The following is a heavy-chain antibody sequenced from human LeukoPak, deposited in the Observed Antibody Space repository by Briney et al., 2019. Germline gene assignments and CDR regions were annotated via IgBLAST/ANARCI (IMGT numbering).Heavy chain of an antibody. CDR2: IYTSGST. D-gene: IGHD3-3*01. CDR3: AKTLYDFWSGYYGPFDY. Sequence: SETLSLTCTVSGGSISSYYWSWIRQPAGKGLEWIGRIYTSGSTNYNPSLKSRVTMSVDTSKNQFTLKLSSVTAADTAVYYCAKTLYDFWSGYYGPFDYWGQGTLVTVSS. V-gene: IGHV4-4*07. CDR1: GGSISSYY. J-gene: IGHJ4*02.